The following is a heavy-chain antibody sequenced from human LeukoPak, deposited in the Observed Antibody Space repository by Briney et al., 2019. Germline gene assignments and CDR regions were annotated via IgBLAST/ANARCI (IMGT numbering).Heavy chain of an antibody. CDR3: GRDLVSGFDI. V-gene: IGHV3-74*01. J-gene: IGHJ3*02. D-gene: IGHD6-6*01. Sequence: GGSLRLSCAASGFTFSSYWMHWVRQAPGKGLVWVSRIKTDGSTTTYADSVKGRFTISRDNTKNTLYLQMNSLRAEDTAVYYCGRDLVSGFDIWGQGTMVTVSS. CDR1: GFTFSSYW. CDR2: IKTDGSTT.